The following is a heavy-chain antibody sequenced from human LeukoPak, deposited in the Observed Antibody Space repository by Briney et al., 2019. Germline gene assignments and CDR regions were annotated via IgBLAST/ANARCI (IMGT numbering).Heavy chain of an antibody. CDR1: GYTFGDYG. CDR3: AELGITMIGGV. D-gene: IGHD3-10*02. J-gene: IGHJ6*04. V-gene: IGHV3-20*04. CDR2: TNRRGDIT. Sequence: GGSLRLSCAASGYTFGDYGMSWVRQVPGKGLEGVSGTNRRGDITGYADFVKGRFTISRDNAKNSLYLQMNSLRAEDTAVYYCAELGITMIGGVWGKGTTVTISS.